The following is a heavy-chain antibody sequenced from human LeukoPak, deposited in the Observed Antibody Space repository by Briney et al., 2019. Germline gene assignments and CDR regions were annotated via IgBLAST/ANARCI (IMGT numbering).Heavy chain of an antibody. D-gene: IGHD3-3*01. Sequence: PGGSLRLSCAASGFTFSSYAMHWVRQAPGKGLEWVAVISYDGSNKYYADSVKGRFTISRDNSKNTLYLQMNSLRAENTAVYYCAREPHPSRFLAFPPYFDYWGQGTLVTVSS. CDR2: ISYDGSNK. J-gene: IGHJ4*02. CDR1: GFTFSSYA. CDR3: AREPHPSRFLAFPPYFDY. V-gene: IGHV3-30-3*01.